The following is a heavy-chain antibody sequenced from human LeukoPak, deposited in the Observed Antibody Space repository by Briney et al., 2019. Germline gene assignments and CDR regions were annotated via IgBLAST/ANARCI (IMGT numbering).Heavy chain of an antibody. V-gene: IGHV2-5*02. CDR2: IYWDDDK. Sequence: SGPTLVKPTQTLTLTCTFSGFSLSTNGVGVGWIRQPPGKALEWLALIYWDDDKRYSPSLKSGLTITKDTSKNQVVLTMTSMDPVDTATYYCVHTPRAYYFDYWGQGTLVTVSS. J-gene: IGHJ4*02. CDR1: GFSLSTNGVG. CDR3: VHTPRAYYFDY.